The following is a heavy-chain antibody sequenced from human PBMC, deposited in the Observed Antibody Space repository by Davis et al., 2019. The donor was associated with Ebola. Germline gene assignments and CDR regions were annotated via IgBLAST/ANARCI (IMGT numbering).Heavy chain of an antibody. CDR3: ARQQKVAGPGIDY. CDR1: GYSFSTYW. V-gene: IGHV5-51*01. J-gene: IGHJ4*02. Sequence: PGGSLRLSCKASGYSFSTYWIGWVRQMPGKGLEWMGIVCPDDSDTRYSPSFEGRVTISADKSISTAYLQWSSLDASDTALYYCARQQKVAGPGIDYWGQGTLVTVSS. D-gene: IGHD5-12*01. CDR2: VCPDDSDT.